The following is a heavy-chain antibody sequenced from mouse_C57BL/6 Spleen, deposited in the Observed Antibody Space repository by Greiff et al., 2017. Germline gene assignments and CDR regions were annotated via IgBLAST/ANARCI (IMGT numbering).Heavy chain of an antibody. V-gene: IGHV5-6*02. Sequence: EVMLVESGGDLVKPGGSLKLSCAASGFTFSSYGMSWVRQTPDKRLEWVATISSGGSYTYYPDSVKGRFTISRDNAKHTLYLQMSSLKSEDTAMYYCARPYYDAMDYWCQGTSVTFSS. D-gene: IGHD2-10*01. CDR1: GFTFSSYG. CDR3: ARPYYDAMDY. CDR2: ISSGGSYT. J-gene: IGHJ4*01.